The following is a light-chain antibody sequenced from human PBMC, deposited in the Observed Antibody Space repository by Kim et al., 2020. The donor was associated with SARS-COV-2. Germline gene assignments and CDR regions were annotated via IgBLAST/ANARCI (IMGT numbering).Light chain of an antibody. CDR2: DVS. CDR1: SSDVGGYNY. Sequence: QSALTQPRSVSGSPGQSVTISCTGTSSDVGGYNYVSWYQQHPGKVPKVMIYDVSKRPSGVPDRFSGSKSGNTASLSISGLQAEDEADYYCCSYAGSYTVFGGGTQLTVL. J-gene: IGLJ2*01. CDR3: CSYAGSYTV. V-gene: IGLV2-11*01.